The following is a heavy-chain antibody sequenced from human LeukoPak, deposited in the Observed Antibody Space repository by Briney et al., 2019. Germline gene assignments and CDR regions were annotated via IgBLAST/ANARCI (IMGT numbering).Heavy chain of an antibody. Sequence: SQTLSLTCTVSGGSISSGSHYWSWIRQPAGKGLEWIGRIYTSGSTNYNPSLKSRVTISVDTSKNQFSLKLSSVTAADTAVYYCARASIAAAGTMDYMDVWGKGTTVTVSS. CDR1: GGSISSGSHY. J-gene: IGHJ6*03. V-gene: IGHV4-61*02. CDR2: IYTSGST. CDR3: ARASIAAAGTMDYMDV. D-gene: IGHD6-13*01.